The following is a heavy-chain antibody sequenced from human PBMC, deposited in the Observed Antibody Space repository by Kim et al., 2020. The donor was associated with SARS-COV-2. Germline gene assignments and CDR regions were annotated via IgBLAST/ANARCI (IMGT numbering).Heavy chain of an antibody. CDR2: IYHSGST. CDR3: AREITIFGVVIIRDAFDI. Sequence: SETLSLTCTVSGYSISSGYYWGWIRQPPGKGLEWIGSIYHSGSTYYNPSLKSRVTISVDTSKNQFSLKLSSVTAADTAVYYCAREITIFGVVIIRDAFDIWGQGKMVTVSS. D-gene: IGHD3-3*01. V-gene: IGHV4-38-2*02. J-gene: IGHJ3*02. CDR1: GYSISSGYY.